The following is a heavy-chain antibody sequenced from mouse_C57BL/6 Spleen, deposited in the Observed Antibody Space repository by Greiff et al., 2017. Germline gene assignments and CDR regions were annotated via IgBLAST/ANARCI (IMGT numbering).Heavy chain of an antibody. CDR1: GFTFTDYY. Sequence: DVKLVESGGGLVQPGGSLSLSCAASGFTFTDYYMSWVRQPPGKALEWLGFIRNKANGYTTEYSASVKGRFTISRDNYQSILYLQMNAQRAENSATYYGARSPFLFVGSMDYWGQGTTLTVSS. V-gene: IGHV7-3*01. J-gene: IGHJ2*01. D-gene: IGHD1-1*01. CDR2: IRNKANGYTT. CDR3: ARSPFLFVGSMDY.